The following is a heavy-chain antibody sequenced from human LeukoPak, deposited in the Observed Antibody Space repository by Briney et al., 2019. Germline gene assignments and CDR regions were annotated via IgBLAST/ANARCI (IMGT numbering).Heavy chain of an antibody. V-gene: IGHV4-61*02. CDR1: GGSISSGSYY. Sequence: PTETLSLTCTVSGGSISSGSYYWSWIRQPAGKGLEWIGRIYTSGSTNYNPSLKSRVTISVDTSKDQFSLKLSSVTAADTAVYYCAKDKDAWFGEGYGDYWGQGTLVTVSS. D-gene: IGHD3-10*01. CDR2: IYTSGST. CDR3: AKDKDAWFGEGYGDY. J-gene: IGHJ4*02.